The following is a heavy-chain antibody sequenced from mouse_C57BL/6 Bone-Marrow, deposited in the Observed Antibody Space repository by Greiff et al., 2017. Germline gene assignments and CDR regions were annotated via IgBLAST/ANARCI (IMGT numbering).Heavy chain of an antibody. CDR1: GYTFTSYW. J-gene: IGHJ3*01. V-gene: IGHV1-55*01. D-gene: IGHD2-3*01. CDR3: ARDDGYYVPFAY. CDR2: IYPGSGST. Sequence: QVQLQQSGAELVKPGASVKMSCKASGYTFTSYWITWVKQRPGQGLEWIGDIYPGSGSTNYNEKFKSKATLTVDTSSSTAYMQLSSLTSEDSAVYYCARDDGYYVPFAYWGQGTLVTVSA.